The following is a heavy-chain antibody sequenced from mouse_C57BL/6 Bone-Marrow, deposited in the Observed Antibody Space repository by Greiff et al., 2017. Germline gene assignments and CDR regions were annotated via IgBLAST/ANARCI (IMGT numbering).Heavy chain of an antibody. Sequence: EVQLVESGGGLVQPGGSLKLSCAASGFTFSDYYMYWVRQTPEKRLEWVAYISNGGGSTYYPDTVKGRFTISRDNAKNTLYLQMSRLKSEDTAMYYCASHDGYLAWFAYWGQGTLVTVSA. CDR3: ASHDGYLAWFAY. CDR1: GFTFSDYY. CDR2: ISNGGGST. V-gene: IGHV5-12*01. D-gene: IGHD2-3*01. J-gene: IGHJ3*01.